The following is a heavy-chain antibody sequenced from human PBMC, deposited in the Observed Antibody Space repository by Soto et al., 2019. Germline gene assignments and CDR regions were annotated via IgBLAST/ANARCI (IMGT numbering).Heavy chain of an antibody. CDR2: ISAYNGNT. CDR1: DYTFTSYG. D-gene: IGHD3-3*01. CDR3: XRXXRRXXFGVVMAPHLSGDY. V-gene: IGHV1-18*01. J-gene: IGHJ4*02. Sequence: QVQLVQSGAEVKKPGASVKVSCKASDYTFTSYGISWVRXAPGXGXEWMGWISAYNGNTNYAQKLQGRVTMTTDTSTSTAYMELRXLXSDDTXVYYCXRXXRRXXFGVVMAPHLSGDYWGQGTLVTVSS.